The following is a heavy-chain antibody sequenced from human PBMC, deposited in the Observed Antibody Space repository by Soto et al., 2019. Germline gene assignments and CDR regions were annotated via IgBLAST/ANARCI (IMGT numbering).Heavy chain of an antibody. J-gene: IGHJ3*02. CDR3: ARRSVVAATSNAFDI. D-gene: IGHD2-15*01. Sequence: PGESLKISCNGSGYSFTSYWIGWVRQMPGKGLEWMGIIYPGDSDTRYSPSFQGQVTISADKSISTAYLQWSSLKASDTAMYYCARRSVVAATSNAFDIWGQGTMVTVSS. V-gene: IGHV5-51*01. CDR1: GYSFTSYW. CDR2: IYPGDSDT.